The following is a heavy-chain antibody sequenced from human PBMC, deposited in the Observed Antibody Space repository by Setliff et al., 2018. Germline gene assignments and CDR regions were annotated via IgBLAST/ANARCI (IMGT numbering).Heavy chain of an antibody. D-gene: IGHD3-22*01. Sequence: LSCSVSGITFINAWMTWVRQAPGKGPEWVGRIKSSREGATSDYGAPAKGRFTISRDDSKQMIFLQMHNLKTEDTGFYYCATGPRDSRNYLTWLGSWGQGTLVTVSS. CDR1: GITFINAW. V-gene: IGHV3-15*01. CDR2: IKSSREGATS. J-gene: IGHJ5*01. CDR3: ATGPRDSRNYLTWLGS.